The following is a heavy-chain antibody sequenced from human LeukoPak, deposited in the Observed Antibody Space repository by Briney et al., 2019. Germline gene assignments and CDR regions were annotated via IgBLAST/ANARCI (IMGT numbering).Heavy chain of an antibody. CDR3: ARVGRSGCTVDY. Sequence: PGGSLRLSCAASGFTFSSYAMSWVRQAPGKGLEWVSAISGSGGSTYYADSVKVRCTISRDNAKHSLHLQMNSLRAEDTAVYYCARVGRSGCTVDYWGQATLVTVSS. V-gene: IGHV3-23*01. D-gene: IGHD6-19*01. J-gene: IGHJ4*02. CDR2: ISGSGGST. CDR1: GFTFSSYA.